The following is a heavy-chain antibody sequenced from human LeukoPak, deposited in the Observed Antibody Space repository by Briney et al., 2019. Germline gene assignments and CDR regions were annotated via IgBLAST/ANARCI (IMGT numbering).Heavy chain of an antibody. J-gene: IGHJ1*01. V-gene: IGHV4-34*01. CDR3: ATTHCSGGSCYSGKYFQH. D-gene: IGHD2-15*01. Sequence: SETLSLTCAVYGGSFSGYYWSWIRQPPGRGLEWIGEINHSGSTNYNPSLKSRVTISVDTSKNQFSLKLSSVTAADTAVYYCATTHCSGGSCYSGKYFQHWGQGTLVTVSS. CDR2: INHSGST. CDR1: GGSFSGYY.